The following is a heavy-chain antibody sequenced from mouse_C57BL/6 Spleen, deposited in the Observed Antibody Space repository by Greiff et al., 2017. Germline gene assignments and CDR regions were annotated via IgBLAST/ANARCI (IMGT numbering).Heavy chain of an antibody. CDR2: IDPSDSYT. J-gene: IGHJ1*03. CDR3: ARAYYSNYWYFDV. Sequence: VQLQQSGAELVKPGASVKLSCKASGYTFTSYWMQWVKQRPGQGLEWIGEIDPSDSYTNYNQKFKGKATLTVDTSSSTGYMHLSSLTSEDAAVYYCARAYYSNYWYFDVWGTGTTVTVSS. D-gene: IGHD2-5*01. CDR1: GYTFTSYW. V-gene: IGHV1-50*01.